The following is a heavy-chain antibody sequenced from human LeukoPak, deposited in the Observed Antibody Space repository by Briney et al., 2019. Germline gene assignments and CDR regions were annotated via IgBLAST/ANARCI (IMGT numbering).Heavy chain of an antibody. D-gene: IGHD3-3*01. J-gene: IGHJ3*02. Sequence: GESLKISCKGSGYSFTSYWIGLVPQIPGKGLEWMGIIYPGHSDTRYSPTFQGQVPISADKSISTAYLQWSSLKASDTAMYYCASASITIFGVGHDAFDIWGQGTMVTVSS. CDR1: GYSFTSYW. CDR2: IYPGHSDT. V-gene: IGHV5-51*01. CDR3: ASASITIFGVGHDAFDI.